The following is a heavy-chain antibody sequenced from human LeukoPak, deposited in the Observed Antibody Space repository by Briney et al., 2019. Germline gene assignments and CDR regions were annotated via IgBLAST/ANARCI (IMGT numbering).Heavy chain of an antibody. CDR1: GFTVSSNY. J-gene: IGHJ4*02. CDR3: ARGTHKDTAMLGDY. CDR2: INWNGGST. Sequence: PGGSLRLSCAASGFTVSSNYMSWVRQAPGKGLEWVSGINWNGGSTGYADSVKGRFTISRDNAKNSLYLQMNSLRAEDTALYYCARGTHKDTAMLGDYWGQGTLVTVSS. V-gene: IGHV3-20*04. D-gene: IGHD5-18*01.